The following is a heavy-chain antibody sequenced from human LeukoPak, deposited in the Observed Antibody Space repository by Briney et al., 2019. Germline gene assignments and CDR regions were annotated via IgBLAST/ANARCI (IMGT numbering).Heavy chain of an antibody. CDR1: GYSFTSYW. D-gene: IGHD2-2*01. Sequence: GESLKISCKGSGYSFTSYWIGWVRPMPGKGLEWMGIIYPGDSDTRYSPSFQGQVTISADKSISTAYLQWSSLKASDTAMYYCARLPSAAKTYYYYYMDVWGKGTTVTISS. J-gene: IGHJ6*03. CDR3: ARLPSAAKTYYYYYMDV. V-gene: IGHV5-51*01. CDR2: IYPGDSDT.